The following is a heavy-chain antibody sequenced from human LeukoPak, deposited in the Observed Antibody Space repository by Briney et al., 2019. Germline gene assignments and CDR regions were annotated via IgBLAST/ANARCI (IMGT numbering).Heavy chain of an antibody. CDR1: GYTFTSYP. Sequence: ASVKVSCKASGYTFTSYPISWVRQAPGQGLEWMGWISPYNGNTNYAQNLQGRVTMTTDTSTSTAYMELRSLRSDDTAVYYCAREWGHYYDAWGQGTMVAVSS. D-gene: IGHD3-22*01. CDR3: AREWGHYYDA. CDR2: ISPYNGNT. J-gene: IGHJ3*01. V-gene: IGHV1-18*01.